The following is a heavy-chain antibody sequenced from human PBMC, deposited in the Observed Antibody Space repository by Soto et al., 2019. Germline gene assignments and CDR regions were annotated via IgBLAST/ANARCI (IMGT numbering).Heavy chain of an antibody. V-gene: IGHV4-59*12. J-gene: IGHJ5*01. Sequence: SETLSLTCAVSGGSISRYYRRWIRHTPGMRLEWAGFVYYGGGAMYDPSFQSRVIISLETSKTQSSLTLTSLTAADTAMYYCASPSRAKPGTWFDSWGQGALVTVSS. CDR1: GGSISRYY. CDR2: VYYGGGA. CDR3: ASPSRAKPGTWFDS.